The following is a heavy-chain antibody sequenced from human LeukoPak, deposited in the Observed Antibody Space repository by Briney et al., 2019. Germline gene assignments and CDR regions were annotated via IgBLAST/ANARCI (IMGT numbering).Heavy chain of an antibody. V-gene: IGHV1-18*01. Sequence: ASVKVSCKASGYTFTSYGISWVRQAPGQGLEWMGWISAYNGNTNYAQELQGRVTMTTDTSTSTAYMELRSLRSDDTAVYYCARGFTAMVVWGYYFDYWGQGTLVTVSS. D-gene: IGHD5-18*01. CDR3: ARGFTAMVVWGYYFDY. J-gene: IGHJ4*02. CDR1: GYTFTSYG. CDR2: ISAYNGNT.